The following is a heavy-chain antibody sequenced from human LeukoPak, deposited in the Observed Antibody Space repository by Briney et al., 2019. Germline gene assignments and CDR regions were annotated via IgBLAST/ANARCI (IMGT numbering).Heavy chain of an antibody. J-gene: IGHJ4*02. CDR1: GFTFSSYA. Sequence: GGSLRLSCAASGFTFSSYAMSWVRQAQGKGLEWVSAISGSGGSTYYADSVKGRFTISRDNSKNTPYLQMNSLRAEDTAVYYCAKDYDILTGYSFDYWGQGTLVTVSS. D-gene: IGHD3-9*01. CDR2: ISGSGGST. V-gene: IGHV3-23*01. CDR3: AKDYDILTGYSFDY.